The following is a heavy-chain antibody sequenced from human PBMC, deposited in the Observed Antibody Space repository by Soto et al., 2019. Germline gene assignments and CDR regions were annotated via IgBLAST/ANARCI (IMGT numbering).Heavy chain of an antibody. CDR3: ARLPWADYGGIFDP. J-gene: IGHJ5*02. CDR1: GGSVSSGNYY. D-gene: IGHD4-17*01. Sequence: SEILSLTCTVSGGSVSSGNYYWSWIRQPPGKGLEWIGYFYYTGSINYNPSLKSRVTIFIDASKNQFSLTLYSVTTADTAMYYCARLPWADYGGIFDPWGQGTLVPVSS. CDR2: FYYTGSI. V-gene: IGHV4-61*01.